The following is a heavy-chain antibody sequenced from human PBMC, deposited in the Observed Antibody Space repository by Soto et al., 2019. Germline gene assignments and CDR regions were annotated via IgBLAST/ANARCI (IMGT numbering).Heavy chain of an antibody. Sequence: PSETLSLTCTVSGDSISSYYWSWIRQPPGKGLEWIGYIYYSGSTNYNPSLKSRVTISVDTSKNQFSLKLSSVTAADTAVYYCAPTYSSGWYGALGYFDYWGQGTLVIVSS. CDR2: IYYSGST. D-gene: IGHD6-19*01. V-gene: IGHV4-59*08. J-gene: IGHJ4*02. CDR1: GDSISSYY. CDR3: APTYSSGWYGALGYFDY.